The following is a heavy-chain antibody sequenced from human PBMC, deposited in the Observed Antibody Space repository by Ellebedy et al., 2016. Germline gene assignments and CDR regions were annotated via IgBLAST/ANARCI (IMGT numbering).Heavy chain of an antibody. Sequence: SLKISCATSGFTFDDYALHWVRQVPGKGLGWVSGISWNSAAIGYGEAVKGRFTISRDSAKNYLYLQMNSLRVEDTALYFCAKGTMDYLHHWGRGTLVTVSS. CDR1: GFTFDDYA. D-gene: IGHD3-10*01. J-gene: IGHJ4*02. CDR2: ISWNSAAI. CDR3: AKGTMDYLHH. V-gene: IGHV3-9*01.